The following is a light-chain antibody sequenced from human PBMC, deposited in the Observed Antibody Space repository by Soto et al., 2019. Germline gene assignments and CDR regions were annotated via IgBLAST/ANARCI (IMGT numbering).Light chain of an antibody. CDR2: KSS. J-gene: IGKJ2*01. CDR1: QTVSTW. Sequence: DIQMTQSPSTLSASVGDRVTISCRASQTVSTWLAWYQQKPGKAPKLLIYKSSTLESGAPSRFSGSVSWSEFTLTISSLQHDDFATYYCQQYSNFSTFGQGTTLYIK. CDR3: QQYSNFST. V-gene: IGKV1-5*03.